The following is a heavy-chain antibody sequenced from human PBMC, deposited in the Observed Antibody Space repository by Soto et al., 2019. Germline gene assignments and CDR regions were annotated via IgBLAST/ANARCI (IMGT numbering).Heavy chain of an antibody. CDR3: ARQFRFWFDP. V-gene: IGHV4-39*01. J-gene: IGHJ5*02. CDR1: PGSISSSGDY. CDR2: IYYSGST. Sequence: SLTKTGSPGSISSSGDYWGWIRQPPGKGLEWIGSIYYSGSTYYNPSLKSRVTISVDTSKNQFSLKLSSVTAADTAVYYCARQFRFWFDPWGQGTLVTVSS.